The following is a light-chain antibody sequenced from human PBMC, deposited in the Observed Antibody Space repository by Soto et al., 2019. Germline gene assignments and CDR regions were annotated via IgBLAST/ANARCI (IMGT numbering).Light chain of an antibody. CDR1: SGHSGNA. J-gene: IGLJ3*02. CDR3: QAWATGIRV. V-gene: IGLV4-69*01. Sequence: QSVLTQSPSASASLGASVTLTCTLSSGHSGNAIAWLQQQPEKGPRYLMKVNRDGSHIKGDGIPDRFSGSSSGTERYLTISSLQSEDEADYYCQAWATGIRVFGGGTKLTVL. CDR2: VNRDGSH.